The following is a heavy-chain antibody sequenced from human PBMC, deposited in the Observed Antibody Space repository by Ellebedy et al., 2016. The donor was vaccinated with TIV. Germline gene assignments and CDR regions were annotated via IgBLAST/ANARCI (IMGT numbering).Heavy chain of an antibody. J-gene: IGHJ4*02. D-gene: IGHD6-19*01. V-gene: IGHV1-8*01. CDR1: GYTFTSYD. CDR2: MNPNSGNT. Sequence: ASVKVSCXASGYTFTSYDINWVRQATGQGLEWMGWMNPNSGNTGYAQKFQGRVTMTRNTSISTAYMELSSLRSEDTAVYYCARTYSSLTYYFDYWGQGTLVTVSS. CDR3: ARTYSSLTYYFDY.